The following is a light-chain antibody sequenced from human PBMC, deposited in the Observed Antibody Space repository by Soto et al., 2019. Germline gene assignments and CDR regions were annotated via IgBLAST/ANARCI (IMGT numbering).Light chain of an antibody. CDR1: SSDVGGYNY. CDR3: CSYAGTYPVV. Sequence: QSVLTQPASVSGSPGQSITISCTGTSSDVGGYNYVSWYQQHPGKAPKLMIYEVSNRPSGVSNRFSGSKSGNTASLTISGLQAEDEADYYCCSYAGTYPVVFGGGTKLTVL. J-gene: IGLJ2*01. CDR2: EVS. V-gene: IGLV2-14*01.